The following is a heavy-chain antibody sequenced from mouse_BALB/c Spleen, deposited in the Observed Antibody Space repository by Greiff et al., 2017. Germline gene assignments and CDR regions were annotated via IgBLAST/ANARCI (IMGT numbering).Heavy chain of an antibody. CDR1: GFNIKDYY. CDR2: IDPENGDT. D-gene: IGHD1-1*01. Sequence: VQLKESGAELVRSGASVKLSCTASGFNIKDYYMHWVKQRPEKGLEWIGWIDPENGDTEYAPKFQGKATMTADTSSNTAYLQLSSLTSEDTAVYYCNACHGSSYYFDYWGQGTTLTVSS. J-gene: IGHJ2*01. CDR3: NACHGSSYYFDY. V-gene: IGHV14-4*02.